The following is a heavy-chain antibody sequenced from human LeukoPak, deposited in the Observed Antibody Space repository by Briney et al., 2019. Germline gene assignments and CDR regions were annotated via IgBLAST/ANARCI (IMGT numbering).Heavy chain of an antibody. Sequence: GGSLRLSCAASGFTFNNYWIHWVRQVPGKDLVWVSRINSDGSSTSYADSVKGRFTISRDNSKNTLFLQMNSLRAEDTAVYYCVRDDDRPDNGLDHWGQGTLVTVSS. CDR1: GFTFNNYW. CDR2: INSDGSST. J-gene: IGHJ4*02. V-gene: IGHV3-74*01. D-gene: IGHD3-22*01. CDR3: VRDDDRPDNGLDH.